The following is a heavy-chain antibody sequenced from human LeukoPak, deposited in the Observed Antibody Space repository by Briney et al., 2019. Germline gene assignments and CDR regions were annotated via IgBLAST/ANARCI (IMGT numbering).Heavy chain of an antibody. D-gene: IGHD2-2*01. Sequence: GGSLRLSCAASGFTFSSYAMSWVRQAPGKGLEWVSAISGSGGSTYYADSVKGQFTISRDNSKNTLYLQMNSLRAEDTAVYYCAKGPEDIVVVPAAFFDYWGQGTLVTVSS. CDR1: GFTFSSYA. CDR3: AKGPEDIVVVPAAFFDY. CDR2: ISGSGGST. V-gene: IGHV3-23*01. J-gene: IGHJ4*02.